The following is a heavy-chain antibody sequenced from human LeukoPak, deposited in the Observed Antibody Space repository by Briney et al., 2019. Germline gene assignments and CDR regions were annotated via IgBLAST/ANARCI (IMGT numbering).Heavy chain of an antibody. J-gene: IGHJ6*02. V-gene: IGHV4-59*01. CDR3: ARDYPREPPDV. D-gene: IGHD1-14*01. CDR2: IYYSGST. CDR1: GGSISSYY. Sequence: SETLSLTCTVSGGSISSYYWSWIRQPPGKGLEWIGYIYYSGSTNYNPSLKSRVTISVDTSKNQFSLKLSSVTAADTAVYYCARDYPREPPDVWGQGTTVTVSS.